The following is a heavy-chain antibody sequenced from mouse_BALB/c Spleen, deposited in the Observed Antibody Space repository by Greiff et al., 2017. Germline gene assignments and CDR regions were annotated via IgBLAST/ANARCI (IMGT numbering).Heavy chain of an antibody. V-gene: IGHV5-17*02. Sequence: EVQRVESGGGLVQPGGSRKLSCAASGFTFSSFGMHWVRQAPEKGLEWVAYISSGSSTIYYADTVKGRFTISRDNPKNTLFLQMTSLRSEDTAMYYCAREGGWYFDVWGAGTTVTVSS. CDR2: ISSGSSTI. CDR1: GFTFSSFG. J-gene: IGHJ1*01. CDR3: AREGGWYFDV. D-gene: IGHD1-1*02.